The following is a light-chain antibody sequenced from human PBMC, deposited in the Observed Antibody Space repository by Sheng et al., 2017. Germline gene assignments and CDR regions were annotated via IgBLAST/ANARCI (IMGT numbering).Light chain of an antibody. J-gene: IGKJ1*01. CDR1: QGISSY. Sequence: IQLTQSPSSLSASVGDTVTITCRASQGISSYLAWYQQKPGKAPNLLIYTASTLQSGVPSRFSGSGSGTDFTLTISSLQPEDFATYYCQQLNSYPRTFGQGTKVEI. CDR2: TAS. V-gene: IGKV1-9*01. CDR3: QQLNSYPRT.